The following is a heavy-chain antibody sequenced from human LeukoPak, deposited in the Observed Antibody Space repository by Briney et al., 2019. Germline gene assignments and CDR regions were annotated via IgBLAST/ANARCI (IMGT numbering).Heavy chain of an antibody. Sequence: ASVKVSCKASGYTFTDHYMQWLRQAPGQGLEWMGWINPNSGGTVLAQKFQDRITMTRDTSISTGYMELSRLSSDDTAVYYCARDTSLLGWFDPWGQGTLVTVSS. CDR1: GYTFTDHY. CDR2: INPNSGGT. CDR3: ARDTSLLGWFDP. V-gene: IGHV1-2*02. D-gene: IGHD2-21*01. J-gene: IGHJ5*02.